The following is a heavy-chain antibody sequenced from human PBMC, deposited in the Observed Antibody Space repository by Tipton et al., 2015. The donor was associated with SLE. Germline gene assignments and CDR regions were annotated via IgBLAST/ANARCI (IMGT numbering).Heavy chain of an antibody. J-gene: IGHJ5*02. Sequence: TLSLTCTVSGGSISSYHWSWIRQPPGKGLEYIGNIYYSGNTNYNPSLKSRVTISLDTSKSQFSLKLSSVTAADTAVYFCARRDDFWSGFNLWGQGTLVTVSS. CDR2: IYYSGNT. V-gene: IGHV4-59*12. CDR3: ARRDDFWSGFNL. CDR1: GGSISSYH. D-gene: IGHD3-3*01.